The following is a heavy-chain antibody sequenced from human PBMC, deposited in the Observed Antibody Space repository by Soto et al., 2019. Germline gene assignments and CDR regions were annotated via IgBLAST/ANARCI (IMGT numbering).Heavy chain of an antibody. J-gene: IGHJ4*02. Sequence: QVQLQESGPGLVKPSQTLSLTCTVSGGSISSGDYYWSWIRQHPGKGLEWIGYIYYSGITYYNPSLKSRVTISVDTSKNQFSLKLSSVTAADTAVYYCARVPFYGDYGRYFDDWGQGTLVTVSS. D-gene: IGHD4-17*01. CDR1: GGSISSGDYY. V-gene: IGHV4-31*03. CDR2: IYYSGIT. CDR3: ARVPFYGDYGRYFDD.